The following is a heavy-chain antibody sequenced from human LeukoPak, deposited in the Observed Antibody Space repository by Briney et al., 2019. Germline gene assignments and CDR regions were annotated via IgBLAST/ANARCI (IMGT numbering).Heavy chain of an antibody. D-gene: IGHD6-6*01. Sequence: GGSLRLSCAAYGFTFSSYGMHWVRQAPGKGLEWVAFIRYDGSNKYYADSVKGRFTISRDNSKNTLYLQMNSLRAEDTAVYYCAKGSIAALCFDYWGQGTLVTVSS. J-gene: IGHJ4*02. CDR1: GFTFSSYG. V-gene: IGHV3-30*02. CDR2: IRYDGSNK. CDR3: AKGSIAALCFDY.